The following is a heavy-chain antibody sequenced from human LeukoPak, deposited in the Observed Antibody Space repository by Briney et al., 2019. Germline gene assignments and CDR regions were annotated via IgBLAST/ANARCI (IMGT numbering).Heavy chain of an antibody. CDR2: IKSKTDGGTT. CDR3: TTEDDFWSGYDY. CDR1: GFTFSNAW. V-gene: IGHV3-15*01. Sequence: GGSLRPSCAASGFTFSNAWMSWVRQAPGKGLEWVGRIKSKTDGGTTDYAAPVKGRFTISRDDSKNTLYLQMNSLKTEDTAVYYCTTEDDFWSGYDYWGQGTLVTVSS. J-gene: IGHJ4*02. D-gene: IGHD3-3*01.